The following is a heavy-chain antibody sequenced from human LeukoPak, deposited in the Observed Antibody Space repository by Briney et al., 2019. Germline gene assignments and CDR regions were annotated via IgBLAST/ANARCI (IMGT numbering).Heavy chain of an antibody. V-gene: IGHV3-30*02. CDR2: IRYDGSNK. CDR3: AKGFLGNIDY. J-gene: IGHJ4*02. CDR1: GFTFSTYN. D-gene: IGHD1/OR15-1a*01. Sequence: PGGSLRLSCAASGFTFSTYNMNWVRQAPGKGLEWVAFIRYDGSNKYYADSVKGRFTISRDNSKNTLYLQMNSLRAEDTAVYYCAKGFLGNIDYWGQGTLVTVSS.